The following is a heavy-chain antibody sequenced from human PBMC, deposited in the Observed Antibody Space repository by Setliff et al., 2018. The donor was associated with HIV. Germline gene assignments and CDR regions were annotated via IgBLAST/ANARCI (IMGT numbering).Heavy chain of an antibody. Sequence: PSETLSLTCTVSGGSISTYYWSWIRQPPGKGLELIGSIYFTGSSDNNPSLKSRVTLSVDTSKHQFSLKLSSVTAADTAVYYCARVQMAYAAFDVWGQGTMVTVSS. CDR3: ARVQMAYAAFDV. CDR2: IYFTGSS. J-gene: IGHJ3*01. D-gene: IGHD4-17*01. V-gene: IGHV4-59*01. CDR1: GGSISTYY.